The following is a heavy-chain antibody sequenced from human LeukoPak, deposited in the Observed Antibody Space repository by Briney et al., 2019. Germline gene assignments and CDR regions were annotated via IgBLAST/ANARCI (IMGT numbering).Heavy chain of an antibody. J-gene: IGHJ4*02. CDR3: ARDLSIAVFDY. CDR1: GYTFSSYG. D-gene: IGHD6-19*01. V-gene: IGHV3-33*01. CDR2: IWYDGSNK. Sequence: GGTLRLSCAASGYTFSSYGMHWVRQAPGKGLEWVAVIWYDGSNKYYADSVKGRFTISRDNSKNTLYLQMNSLRAEDTAVYFCARDLSIAVFDYWGQGTLVTVSS.